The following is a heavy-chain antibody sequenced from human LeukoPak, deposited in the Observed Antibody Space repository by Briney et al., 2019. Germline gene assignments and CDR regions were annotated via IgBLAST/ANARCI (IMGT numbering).Heavy chain of an antibody. V-gene: IGHV3-74*01. CDR2: ISGDGSRT. CDR1: GFALSTYW. D-gene: IGHD5-12*01. Sequence: GGSLRLSCVASGFALSTYWMDWDREAPGKGPVWMSHISGDGSRTSYADSVKGRFTIFRDNAKNTLYLQMNSLRAEDTAVYYCGRNRGYDALDYWGQGTLVTVSS. CDR3: GRNRGYDALDY. J-gene: IGHJ4*02.